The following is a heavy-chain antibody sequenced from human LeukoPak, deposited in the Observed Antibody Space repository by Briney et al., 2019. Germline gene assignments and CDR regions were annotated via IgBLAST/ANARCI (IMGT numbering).Heavy chain of an antibody. D-gene: IGHD3-22*01. CDR2: IKQDGSEK. CDR3: ARDPYYYDSSGDH. Sequence: PGGSLRLSCAASGFTFSSYWMSWVRQAPGKGLEWVANIKQDGSEKYYVGSVKGRFTISRDNAKNSLYLQMNSLRAEDTAVYYCARDPYYYDSSGDHWGQGTLVTVSS. CDR1: GFTFSSYW. J-gene: IGHJ4*02. V-gene: IGHV3-7*01.